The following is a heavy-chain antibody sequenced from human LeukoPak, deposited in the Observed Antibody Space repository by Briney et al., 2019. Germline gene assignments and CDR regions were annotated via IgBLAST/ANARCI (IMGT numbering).Heavy chain of an antibody. V-gene: IGHV5-51*01. CDR3: ARLVSAYWSGRLAPFDY. CDR2: IYPGDSDT. D-gene: IGHD3-3*01. Sequence: GESLKISCKGSGYSFTSYWIGWVRQMPGKGLEWMGIIYPGDSDTRYSPSFQGQVTISADKSISTAYLQWSSLRASDTAMYYCARLVSAYWSGRLAPFDYWGQGTLVTVSS. CDR1: GYSFTSYW. J-gene: IGHJ4*02.